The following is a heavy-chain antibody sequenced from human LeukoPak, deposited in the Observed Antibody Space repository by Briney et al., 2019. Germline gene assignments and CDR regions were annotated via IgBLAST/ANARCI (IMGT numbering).Heavy chain of an antibody. CDR1: GGSISSGDYY. CDR3: ARDTPYSNNPVR. CDR2: IYYSGST. V-gene: IGHV4-30-4*08. Sequence: SQTLSPTCTVSGGSISSGDYYWSWIRQPPGKGLEWIGYIYYSGSTYYNPSLKSRVTISVDTSKNQFSLKLSSVTAADTAVYYCARDTPYSNNPVRWGQGTLVTVSS. D-gene: IGHD4-11*01. J-gene: IGHJ4*02.